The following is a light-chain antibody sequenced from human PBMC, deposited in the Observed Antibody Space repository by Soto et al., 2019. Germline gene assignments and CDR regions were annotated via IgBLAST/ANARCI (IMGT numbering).Light chain of an antibody. Sequence: DIQMTQSPSSLSASVGDRVTITCQASQDISNYLNWYQQKPGKAPKLLIYDASNLETGVPSSFSGSGSGTDFTFTISSLQPEDFATYYCQQYDNLPYTFGQGTKLEIK. J-gene: IGKJ2*01. CDR2: DAS. CDR1: QDISNY. V-gene: IGKV1-33*01. CDR3: QQYDNLPYT.